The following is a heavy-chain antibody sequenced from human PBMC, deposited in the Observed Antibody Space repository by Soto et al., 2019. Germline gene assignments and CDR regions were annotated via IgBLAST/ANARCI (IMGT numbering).Heavy chain of an antibody. CDR2: INAGNGNT. CDR1: GYTFTSFP. CDR3: AKEFRDRSRWNPSNYYYGLDV. Sequence: GASVKVSCKASGYTFTSFPIHWVRQAPGQRLEWMGRINAGNGNTKFSQKFQGRVTITRDTSASTAYMELSSLRSEDTAVYYCAKEFRDRSRWNPSNYYYGLDVWGQGTTVTSP. D-gene: IGHD6-13*01. V-gene: IGHV1-3*01. J-gene: IGHJ6*02.